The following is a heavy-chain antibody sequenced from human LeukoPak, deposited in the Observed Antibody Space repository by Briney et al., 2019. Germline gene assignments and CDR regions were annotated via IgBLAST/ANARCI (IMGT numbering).Heavy chain of an antibody. CDR1: GFTFSSYA. CDR2: IYSGGST. Sequence: GGSLRLSCAASGFTFSSYAMNWVRQAPGKGLEWVSVIYSGGSTYYADSVKGRFTISRDNSKNTLYLQMNSLRAEDTAVYYCASGSGSYGGFDYWGQGTLVTVSS. D-gene: IGHD1-26*01. V-gene: IGHV3-53*01. J-gene: IGHJ4*02. CDR3: ASGSGSYGGFDY.